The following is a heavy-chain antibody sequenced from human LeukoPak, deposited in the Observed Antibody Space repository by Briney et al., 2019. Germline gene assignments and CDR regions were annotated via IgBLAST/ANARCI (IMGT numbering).Heavy chain of an antibody. D-gene: IGHD6-13*01. CDR3: AKGIAAAGMDV. CDR2: ISWNSGSI. J-gene: IGHJ6*02. V-gene: IGHV3-9*01. Sequence: PGRSLRLSCAASGFTFDDYAMHWVRQAPGKGLEWVSGISWNSGSIGYADSVKGRFTISRDNAKNSLYLQMNSLRAEDTALYYCAKGIAAAGMDVWGQGTTVTVSS. CDR1: GFTFDDYA.